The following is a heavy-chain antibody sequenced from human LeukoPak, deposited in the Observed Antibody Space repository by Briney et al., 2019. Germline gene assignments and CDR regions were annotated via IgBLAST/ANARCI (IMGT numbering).Heavy chain of an antibody. CDR3: ARAGLGDPTDFDY. Sequence: SETLSLTCTVSGGSISSGDYYWSWIRQPPGKGLEWIGYIYYSGSTYYNPSLKSRVTISVDTSKNQFSLKLSSVTAADTAVYYCARAGLGDPTDFDYWGQGTLVTVSS. D-gene: IGHD5-24*01. J-gene: IGHJ4*02. CDR1: GGSISSGDYY. CDR2: IYYSGST. V-gene: IGHV4-30-4*08.